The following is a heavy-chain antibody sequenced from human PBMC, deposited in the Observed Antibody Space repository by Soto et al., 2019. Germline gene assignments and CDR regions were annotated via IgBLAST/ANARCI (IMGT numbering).Heavy chain of an antibody. CDR3: ATLVGATYYYYCMDV. CDR2: ISVSCAGT. CDR1: GSSFSSYA. V-gene: IGHV3-23*01. Sequence: GGSMRLSCAACGSSFSSYAMSWDREAPGKGLEWFSGISVSCAGTYYAYAVKVRFTISRHTSNHTLYLEMNSLRDEATALYYCATLVGATYYYYCMDVWGQGTTVTVSS. D-gene: IGHD1-26*01. J-gene: IGHJ6*02.